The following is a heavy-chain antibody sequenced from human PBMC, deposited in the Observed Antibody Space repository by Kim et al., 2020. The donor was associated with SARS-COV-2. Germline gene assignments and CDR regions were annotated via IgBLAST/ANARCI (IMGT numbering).Heavy chain of an antibody. CDR3: ATRHYYDSSGSHYG. Sequence: SETLSLTCTVSGDSIRSSAYYWGWIRQPPGKGMEWIGGVYDSGRTYYSPSLRSRVAISVDTSRNQFSLRLTPVTADDTAVYYCATRHYYDSSGSHYG. CDR2: VYDSGRT. D-gene: IGHD3-22*01. CDR1: GDSIRSSAYY. V-gene: IGHV4-39*01. J-gene: IGHJ6*01.